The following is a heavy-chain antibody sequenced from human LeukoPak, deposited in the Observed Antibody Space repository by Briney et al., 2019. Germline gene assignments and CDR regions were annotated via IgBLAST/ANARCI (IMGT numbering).Heavy chain of an antibody. V-gene: IGHV4-4*07. J-gene: IGHJ5*02. CDR3: AREDYDFWSGYSLGWFDP. Sequence: PSETLSLTCTVSGGSISSYYWSWIRQPAGKGLEWIGRIYISGSTNYNPSLKSRVTMSVDTSKNQFSLKLNSMTAADTAVYYCAREDYDFWSGYSLGWFDPWGQGTLVTVSS. D-gene: IGHD3-3*01. CDR2: IYISGST. CDR1: GGSISSYY.